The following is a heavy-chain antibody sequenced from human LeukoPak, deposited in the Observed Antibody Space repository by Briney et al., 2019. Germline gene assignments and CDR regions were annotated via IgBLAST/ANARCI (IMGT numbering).Heavy chain of an antibody. CDR2: ISGSGGST. V-gene: IGHV3-23*01. Sequence: PGGSLRLSCAASGFTFSSYAMSWVRQAPGKGLEWVSAISGSGGSTYYADSVKGRFTISRDNSKNTLYLQMNSLRAEDTAVYYCAKDPNILTGYYTDYWGQGTLVTVSS. J-gene: IGHJ4*02. CDR1: GFTFSSYA. D-gene: IGHD3-9*01. CDR3: AKDPNILTGYYTDY.